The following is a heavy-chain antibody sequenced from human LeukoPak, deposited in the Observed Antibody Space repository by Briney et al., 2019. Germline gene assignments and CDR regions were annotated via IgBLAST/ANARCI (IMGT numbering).Heavy chain of an antibody. D-gene: IGHD2-15*01. CDR1: GFTVSSNY. CDR2: IYSGGST. CDR3: AREAVGSCSGGSCYSENAFDI. J-gene: IGHJ3*02. V-gene: IGHV3-53*01. Sequence: GGSPRLSCAASGFTVSSNYMSWVRQAPGKGLEWVSVIYSGGSTYYADSVKGRFTISRDNSKNTLYLQMNSLRAEDTAVYYCAREAVGSCSGGSCYSENAFDIWGQGTMVTVSS.